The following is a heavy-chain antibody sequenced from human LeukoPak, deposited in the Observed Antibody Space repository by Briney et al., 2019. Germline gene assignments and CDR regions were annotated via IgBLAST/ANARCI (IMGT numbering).Heavy chain of an antibody. D-gene: IGHD7-27*01. CDR1: GYTFTSFD. Sequence: GASVKVSCKASGYTFTSFDFNWVRQATGQGLEWMGWMKSNSGHTGYAQKFQGRVTMTRDTSISTAYMELSSLTFEDTAVYYCARGPPNWGMVGYWGQGTLVTVSS. J-gene: IGHJ4*02. CDR2: MKSNSGHT. V-gene: IGHV1-8*01. CDR3: ARGPPNWGMVGY.